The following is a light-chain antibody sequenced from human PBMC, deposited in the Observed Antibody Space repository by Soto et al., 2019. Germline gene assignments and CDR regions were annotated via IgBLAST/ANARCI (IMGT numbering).Light chain of an antibody. V-gene: IGKV1-5*03. CDR2: KAS. J-gene: IGKJ1*01. CDR1: HTFNNW. CDR3: QRYNSYSWT. Sequence: DIQMTQYPSTLSASVGDTVTITCRASHTFNNWLAWYQQKPGKAPKFLIYKASTLERGVPSRFSDSGSGTEFTLTISSLQPDDFATYYFQRYNSYSWTVGQGTKVEIK.